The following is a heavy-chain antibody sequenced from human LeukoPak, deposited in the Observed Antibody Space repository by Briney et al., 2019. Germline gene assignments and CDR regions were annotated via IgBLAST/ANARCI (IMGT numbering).Heavy chain of an antibody. CDR1: GFTVSSNY. V-gene: IGHV3-53*01. J-gene: IGHJ5*02. Sequence: GGSLRLSCAASGFTVSSNYMSWVPQAPGKGLEGGSIIHSGGSTYYADSVKGRFTISRDNSKNTLYLQMNSLRAEDTAVYYCTRANSATIPGVDPWGQGTLVTVSS. D-gene: IGHD1-26*01. CDR2: IHSGGST. CDR3: TRANSATIPGVDP.